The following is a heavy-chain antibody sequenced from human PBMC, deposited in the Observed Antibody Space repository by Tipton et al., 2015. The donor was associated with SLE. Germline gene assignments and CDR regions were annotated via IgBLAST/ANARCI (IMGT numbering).Heavy chain of an antibody. J-gene: IGHJ5*02. Sequence: TLSLTCTVSGGSISSSSYYWGWIRQPPGKGLEWIGTAYYSGTTYYNPSLKSRVTISVDTSKNQFSLKLSSLTAADTAVHFCARHGTNGYCSGGSCSPGAWFDPWGQGTLVTVSS. D-gene: IGHD2-15*01. CDR1: GGSISSSSYY. CDR2: AYYSGTT. V-gene: IGHV4-39*07. CDR3: ARHGTNGYCSGGSCSPGAWFDP.